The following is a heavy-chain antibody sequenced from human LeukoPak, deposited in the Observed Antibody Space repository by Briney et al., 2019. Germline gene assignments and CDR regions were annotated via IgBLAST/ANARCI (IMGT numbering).Heavy chain of an antibody. Sequence: GGSLRLSCAASGFTFSSYAMSWVRQAPGKGLEWVSAISGSGGSTYYADSVKGRFTISRDNSKNTLYLQMNSLRAEDTAVYYCAKSPTYYDILTGYYSGYYFDYWGQGTLVTVSS. CDR3: AKSPTYYDILTGYYSGYYFDY. CDR2: ISGSGGST. V-gene: IGHV3-23*01. D-gene: IGHD3-9*01. CDR1: GFTFSSYA. J-gene: IGHJ4*02.